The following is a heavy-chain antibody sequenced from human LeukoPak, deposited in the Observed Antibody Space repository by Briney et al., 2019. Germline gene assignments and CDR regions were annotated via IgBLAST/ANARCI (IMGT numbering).Heavy chain of an antibody. CDR1: GFTFSSYA. D-gene: IGHD3-22*01. J-gene: IGHJ4*02. V-gene: IGHV3-23*01. CDR3: AKPGGYYYDSSGYYPY. Sequence: GGSLRLSCAASGFTFSSYAMSWVRQAPGKGLEWVSAIGGSGGSTYYADSVKGRFTISRDNSKNTLYLQMNSLRAEDTAVYYCAKPGGYYYDSSGYYPYWGQGTLVTVSS. CDR2: IGGSGGST.